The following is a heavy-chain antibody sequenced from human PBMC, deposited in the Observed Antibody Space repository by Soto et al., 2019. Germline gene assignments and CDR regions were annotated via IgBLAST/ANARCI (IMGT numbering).Heavy chain of an antibody. CDR2: INHSGST. V-gene: IGHV4-34*01. D-gene: IGHD4-17*01. CDR3: ASVRLTMVTTKFGYFDY. CDR1: GGSFSGYY. J-gene: IGHJ4*02. Sequence: QVQLQQWGAGLLKPSETLSLTCAVYGGSFSGYYWSWIRQPPGKGLEWIGEINHSGSTNYNPSLNSLVTISVDTSKNQFSLKLSSVTAADTAVYYCASVRLTMVTTKFGYFDYWGQGTLVTVSS.